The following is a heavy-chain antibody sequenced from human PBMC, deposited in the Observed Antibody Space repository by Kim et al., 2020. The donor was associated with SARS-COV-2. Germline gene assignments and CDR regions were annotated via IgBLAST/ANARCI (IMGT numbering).Heavy chain of an antibody. D-gene: IGHD3-22*01. CDR2: INHSGST. V-gene: IGHV4-34*01. CDR1: GGSFSGYY. CDR3: ARGSSGYYIY. Sequence: SETLSLTCAVYGGSFSGYYWSWIRQPPGKGLEWIGEINHSGSTNYNPSLKSRVTISVDTSKYQFSLKLSSVTAADTAVYYCARGSSGYYIYWGQGTLVTVSS. J-gene: IGHJ4*02.